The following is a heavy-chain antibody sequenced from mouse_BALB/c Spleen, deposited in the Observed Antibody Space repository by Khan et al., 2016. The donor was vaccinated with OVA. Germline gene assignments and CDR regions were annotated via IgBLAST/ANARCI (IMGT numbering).Heavy chain of an antibody. V-gene: IGHV14-3*02. J-gene: IGHJ2*01. CDR2: TDPANGNT. CDR1: GYNIKDIY. CDR3: SISTINA. Sequence: VQLQQPGAELVKPAASLKLSCTASGYNIKDIYIHWVKQRPEKGLERIRRTDPANGNTKYDPKFQGKATITADTSSNTAYLQLSSLTSEDTAVYYCSISTINAWGQGTTLTVSS.